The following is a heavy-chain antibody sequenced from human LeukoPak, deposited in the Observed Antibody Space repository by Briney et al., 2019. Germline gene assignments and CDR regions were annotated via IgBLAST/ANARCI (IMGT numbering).Heavy chain of an antibody. CDR2: IYYSGST. CDR1: GGSISSYY. J-gene: IGHJ6*02. CDR3: ARDNWNDPRPYYYYGMDV. V-gene: IGHV4-59*01. Sequence: RSSETLSLTCIVSGGSISSYYWSWIRQTPGKGLEWIGYIYYSGSTNYNPSLKSRVTISVDTSKNQFSLKLSSVTAADTAVYYCARDNWNDPRPYYYYGMDVWGQGTTVTVSS. D-gene: IGHD1-20*01.